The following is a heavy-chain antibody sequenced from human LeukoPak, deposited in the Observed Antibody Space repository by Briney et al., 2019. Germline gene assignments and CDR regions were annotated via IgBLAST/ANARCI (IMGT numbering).Heavy chain of an antibody. CDR3: AKHSCASTSCTDYYYYYMDV. J-gene: IGHJ6*03. CDR1: GFTFSSYA. CDR2: ISGSGGST. V-gene: IGHV3-23*01. Sequence: GGSLRLSCGASGFTFSSYAMSWVRQAPGKGLEWVSSISGSGGSTYYADSVKGRFTISRDNSKDTLYLHMNSLIAEDTAVYYCAKHSCASTSCTDYYYYYMDVWGKGTTVTVSS. D-gene: IGHD2-2*01.